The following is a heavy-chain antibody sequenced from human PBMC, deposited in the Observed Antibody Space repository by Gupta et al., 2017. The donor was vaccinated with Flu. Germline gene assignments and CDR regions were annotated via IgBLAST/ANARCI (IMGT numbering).Heavy chain of an antibody. D-gene: IGHD3-3*01. CDR1: GFTFDDYA. V-gene: IGHV3-9*01. J-gene: IGHJ5*02. CDR2: ISWNSGSI. Sequence: EVQLVESGGGLVQPGRSLRLSCAASGFTFDDYAMHWVRQAPGKGLEWVSGISWNSGSIGYADSVKGRFTISRDNAKNSLYLQMNSLRAEDTALYYCAKETTQYYDFWSGRGSSHWFDPWGQGTLVTVSS. CDR3: AKETTQYYDFWSGRGSSHWFDP.